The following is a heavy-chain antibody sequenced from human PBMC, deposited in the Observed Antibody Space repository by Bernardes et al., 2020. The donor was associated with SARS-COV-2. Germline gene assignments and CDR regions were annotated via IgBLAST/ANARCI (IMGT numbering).Heavy chain of an antibody. J-gene: IGHJ4*02. Sequence: GSLRLSCAASGFTFSSYGMHWVRQAPGKGLEWVAVISYDGSNKYYADSVKGRFTISRDNSKNTLYLQMNSLRAEDTAVYYCAKSRLGVVTHFDYWGQGTLVTVSS. V-gene: IGHV3-30*18. CDR2: ISYDGSNK. CDR1: GFTFSSYG. D-gene: IGHD3-3*01. CDR3: AKSRLGVVTHFDY.